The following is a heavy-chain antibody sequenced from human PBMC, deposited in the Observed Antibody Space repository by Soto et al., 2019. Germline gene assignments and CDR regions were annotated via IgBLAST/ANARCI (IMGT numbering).Heavy chain of an antibody. V-gene: IGHV1-8*01. CDR3: ARGPGYSAVRADAFDI. J-gene: IGHJ3*02. CDR2: MNPNSGNT. CDR1: GYPFTSYE. D-gene: IGHD2-15*01. Sequence: GASVKVSCKASGYPFTSYEINWVRQATGQGLEWMGWMNPNSGNTGYAQKFQGRVTMTRNTSISTAYMELSSLRSDDTAVYYCARGPGYSAVRADAFDIWGQGTMVTVSS.